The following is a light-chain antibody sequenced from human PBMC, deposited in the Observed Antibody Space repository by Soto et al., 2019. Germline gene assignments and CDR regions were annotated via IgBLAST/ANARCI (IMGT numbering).Light chain of an antibody. CDR2: GAS. CDR1: QSVSSSY. J-gene: IGKJ1*01. CDR3: QQYGSSHTWT. V-gene: IGKV3-20*01. Sequence: EILLTQSPGTLSLSPGERATLSCRASQSVSSSYLAWYQQKPGQAPRLIIYGASSRANSIPDRFSGSGSGTDFTLTISRLEPEDFAVYYCQQYGSSHTWTFGQGTKVDIK.